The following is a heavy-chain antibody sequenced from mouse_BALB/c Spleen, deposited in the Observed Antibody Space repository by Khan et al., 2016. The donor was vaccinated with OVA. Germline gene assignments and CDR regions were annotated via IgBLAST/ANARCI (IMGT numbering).Heavy chain of an antibody. Sequence: QVQLKQSGAELARPGASVKMSCKASGHTFTSYTIHWIKKRLGQGLEWIGYINPSNGYTNYNQKFKDKATLITDKSSTTAYLQLSSLTSDDSAVYNCIRDRAYHRKGGWFAYWGQGTLVTVSA. CDR3: IRDRAYHRKGGWFAY. CDR1: GHTFTSYT. J-gene: IGHJ3*01. D-gene: IGHD2-14*01. CDR2: INPSNGYT. V-gene: IGHV1-4*01.